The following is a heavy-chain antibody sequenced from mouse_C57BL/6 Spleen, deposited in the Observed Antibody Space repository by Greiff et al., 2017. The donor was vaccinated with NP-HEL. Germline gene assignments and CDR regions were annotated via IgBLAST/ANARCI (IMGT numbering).Heavy chain of an antibody. Sequence: EVQLQQSGPELVKPGASVKISCKASGYTFTDYYMNWVKQSHGKSLEWIGDINPNNGGTSYNQKFKGKATLTVDKSSSTAYMELRSLTSEDSAVYYCARWNWEEGRFAYWGQGTLVTVSA. D-gene: IGHD4-1*01. V-gene: IGHV1-26*01. CDR1: GYTFTDYY. CDR2: INPNNGGT. J-gene: IGHJ3*01. CDR3: ARWNWEEGRFAY.